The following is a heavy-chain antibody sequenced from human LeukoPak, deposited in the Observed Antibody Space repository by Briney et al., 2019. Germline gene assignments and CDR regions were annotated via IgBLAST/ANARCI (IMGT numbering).Heavy chain of an antibody. D-gene: IGHD6-6*01. Sequence: SQTLSLTCTVSGGSISSGSYYWSWIRQPAGKGLEWIGRIYTSGSTNYNPSLKSRVTISVDTSKNQFSLKLSSVTAADTAVYYCARGNRGIAARLGCFDYWGQGTLVTVSS. CDR2: IYTSGST. CDR1: GGSISSGSYY. V-gene: IGHV4-61*02. CDR3: ARGNRGIAARLGCFDY. J-gene: IGHJ4*02.